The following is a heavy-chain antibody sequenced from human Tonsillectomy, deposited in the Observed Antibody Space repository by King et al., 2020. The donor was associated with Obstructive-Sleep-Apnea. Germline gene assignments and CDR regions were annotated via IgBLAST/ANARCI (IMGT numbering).Heavy chain of an antibody. CDR1: GFTFSSYD. V-gene: IGHV3-13*01. CDR3: ARGVSEAFVDY. CDR2: IGTAGDT. Sequence: VQLVESGGGLVQPGGSLRLSCAASGFTFSSYDMHWVRQATGKGLEWVSAIGTAGDTYYPGSVKGRFTISRENAKNSLYLQMNSLRAGDTAVYYCARGVSEAFVDYWSQGTLVTVSS. J-gene: IGHJ4*02. D-gene: IGHD2-21*01.